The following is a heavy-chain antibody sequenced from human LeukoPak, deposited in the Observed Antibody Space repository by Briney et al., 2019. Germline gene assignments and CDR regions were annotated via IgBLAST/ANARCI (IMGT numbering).Heavy chain of an antibody. CDR3: ARIPGTTGLGYYFDY. J-gene: IGHJ4*02. Sequence: GGSLRLSCAASGFTFSSYAMSWVRQAPGKGLEWVSAISGSGGSTYYADSVKGRFTISRDNSKNTLYLQMNSLRAEDTAVYYCARIPGTTGLGYYFDYWGQGTLVTVSS. CDR2: ISGSGGST. D-gene: IGHD1-1*01. CDR1: GFTFSSYA. V-gene: IGHV3-23*01.